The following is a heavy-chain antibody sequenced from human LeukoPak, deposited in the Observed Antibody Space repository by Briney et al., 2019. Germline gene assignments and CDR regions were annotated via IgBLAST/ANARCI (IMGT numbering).Heavy chain of an antibody. J-gene: IGHJ4*02. CDR1: GFTFSSYA. V-gene: IGHV3-30*04. CDR2: ISYDGSNK. D-gene: IGHD6-13*01. Sequence: PGGSLRLSCAASGFTFSSYAMHWVRQAPGKGLEWVAVISYDGSNKYYADSVKGRFTISRDNSKNTLYLQTNSLRAEDTAVYYCARDAGIAAAGPFDYWGQGTLVTVSS. CDR3: ARDAGIAAAGPFDY.